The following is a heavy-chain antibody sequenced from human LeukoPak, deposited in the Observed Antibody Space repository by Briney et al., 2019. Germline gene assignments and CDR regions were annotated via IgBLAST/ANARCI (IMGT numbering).Heavy chain of an antibody. CDR3: ARVGVAGFDY. Sequence: PGGSLRLSCAVSGFTLSSYWMTWVRQGPGKGLEWLANIKQDESDKYYVDSVKGRFTISRDNAKNSLYLQMNSLRADDTAVYYCARVGVAGFDYWGQGTLVTVSS. CDR1: GFTLSSYW. D-gene: IGHD6-19*01. J-gene: IGHJ4*02. CDR2: IKQDESDK. V-gene: IGHV3-7*01.